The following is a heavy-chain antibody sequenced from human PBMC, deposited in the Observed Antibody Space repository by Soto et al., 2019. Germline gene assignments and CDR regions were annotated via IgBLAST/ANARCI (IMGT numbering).Heavy chain of an antibody. D-gene: IGHD3-10*01. Sequence: PSETLSLTCTVSGGSISSYYWSWIRQPPGKGLEWIGYIYYSGSTNYNPSLKSRVTISVDTSKNQFSLKLSSVTAADTAVYYCARDYYGSGSYSYGMDVWGQGTTVTVSS. CDR3: ARDYYGSGSYSYGMDV. V-gene: IGHV4-59*01. J-gene: IGHJ6*02. CDR2: IYYSGST. CDR1: GGSISSYY.